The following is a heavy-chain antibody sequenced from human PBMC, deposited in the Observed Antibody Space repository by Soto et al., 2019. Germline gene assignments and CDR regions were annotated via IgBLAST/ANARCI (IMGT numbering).Heavy chain of an antibody. J-gene: IGHJ6*03. CDR1: GFTFSNYA. V-gene: IGHV3-23*01. CDR3: AKMIREAAYYYYYMDV. Sequence: GGSLRLSCAASGFTFSNYAMSWVRQAPGKGLEWVSAIRGSGVNTYYADSVKGRLTISRYNSKNTVYLQMNSLRAEDTAVYYCAKMIREAAYYYYYMDVWGKGTTVTVSS. D-gene: IGHD3-10*02. CDR2: IRGSGVNT.